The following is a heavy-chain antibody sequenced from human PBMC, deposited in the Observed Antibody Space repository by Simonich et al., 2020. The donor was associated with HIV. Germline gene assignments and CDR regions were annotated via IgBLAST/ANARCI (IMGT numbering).Heavy chain of an antibody. D-gene: IGHD1-1*01. Sequence: QVQLVESGGGVVQPGRSLRLSCAASGFTFSSYGMHWVRQAPGKGLEWVAVIWYDGSNEYYADSVKGRFTISRDNSKNTLYLQMNSLRAEDTAVYYCARGGRTTTKDRHAFDIWGQGTMVTVSS. CDR3: ARGGRTTTKDRHAFDI. CDR2: IWYDGSNE. J-gene: IGHJ3*02. V-gene: IGHV3-33*01. CDR1: GFTFSSYG.